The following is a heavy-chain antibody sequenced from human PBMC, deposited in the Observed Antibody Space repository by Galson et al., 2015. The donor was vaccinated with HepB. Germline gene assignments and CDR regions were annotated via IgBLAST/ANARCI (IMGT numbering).Heavy chain of an antibody. D-gene: IGHD3-16*01. CDR1: GFRFYDYA. V-gene: IGHV3-49*03. CDR3: TRWALGEHTRSP. CDR2: IRSKTYGGTI. Sequence: SLRLSCAASGFRFYDYAICWFRQGPGKGLEWVGFIRSKTYGGTIEYAASVKGRFTISRDDSKSIAYLQMNSLQIEDTAVYYCTRWALGEHTRSPWGQGTLVPVSS. J-gene: IGHJ5*02.